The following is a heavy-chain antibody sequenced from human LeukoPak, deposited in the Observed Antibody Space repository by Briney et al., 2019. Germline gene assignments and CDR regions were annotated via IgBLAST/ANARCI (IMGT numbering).Heavy chain of an antibody. Sequence: PSETLSLTCAVFGGSFSDYSWTWIRQTPGKGLEWIGEINHRGGTNYNPSLKSRLTISVDTSKNQFSLNLTSVTAADTAVYYCATSGGTLGPTNYFAYWGQGTLVTVSS. J-gene: IGHJ4*02. V-gene: IGHV4-34*01. CDR3: ATSGGTLGPTNYFAY. D-gene: IGHD3-16*01. CDR1: GGSFSDYS. CDR2: INHRGGT.